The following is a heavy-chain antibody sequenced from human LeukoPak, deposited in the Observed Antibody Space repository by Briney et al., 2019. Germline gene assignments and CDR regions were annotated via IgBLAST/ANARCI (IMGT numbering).Heavy chain of an antibody. J-gene: IGHJ4*02. CDR3: ARGEPGIAVAGSGYYFDY. CDR2: IYYSGST. CDR1: GGSISSGGYY. Sequence: SETLSLTCTVSGGSISSGGYYWSWIRQHPGKGLEWIVYIYYSGSTYYNPSLKSRVTISVDTSKNQFSLKLSSVTAADTAVYYCARGEPGIAVAGSGYYFDYWGQGTLVTVSS. V-gene: IGHV4-31*03. D-gene: IGHD6-19*01.